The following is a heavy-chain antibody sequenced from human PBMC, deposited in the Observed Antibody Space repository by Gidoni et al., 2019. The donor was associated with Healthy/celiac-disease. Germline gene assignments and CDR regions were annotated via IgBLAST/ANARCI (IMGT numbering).Heavy chain of an antibody. V-gene: IGHV3-30-3*01. J-gene: IGHJ4*02. D-gene: IGHD6-19*01. CDR2: ISYDGSNK. Sequence: QVQLVEAGGGVVQPGRSLRLSCAASGFTFSSYAMHWVRQATGKGLEWVAVISYDGSNKYYADSVKGRFTISRDNSKNTLYLQMNSLRAEDTAVYYCARDGIAVAAYYFDYWGQGTLVTVSS. CDR1: GFTFSSYA. CDR3: ARDGIAVAAYYFDY.